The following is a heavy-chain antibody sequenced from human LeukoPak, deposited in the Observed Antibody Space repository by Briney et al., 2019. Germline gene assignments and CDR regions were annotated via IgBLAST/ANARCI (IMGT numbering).Heavy chain of an antibody. CDR1: GYTFTSYW. J-gene: IGHJ3*02. CDR2: IYPGDSDT. CDR3: ARQRWLQLRAFDI. Sequence: GESLKISCKGSGYTFTSYWIGWVRQMPGKGLEWMGIIYPGDSDTRYSPSFQGQVTISADKSISTAYLQWSSLKASDTAMYYCARQRWLQLRAFDIWGQGTMVTVSS. V-gene: IGHV5-51*01. D-gene: IGHD5-24*01.